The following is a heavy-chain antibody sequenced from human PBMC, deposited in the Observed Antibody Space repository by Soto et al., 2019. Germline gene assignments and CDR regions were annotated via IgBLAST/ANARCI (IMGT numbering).Heavy chain of an antibody. CDR2: INHSGST. CDR3: ARLVTTHYYYYMDV. Sequence: QVQLQQWGAGLLKPSETLSLTCAVYGGSFSGYYWSWIRQHPGKGLEWIGEINHSGSTNYNPSLKSRVTIAVDKSKNQFSLKLSSVTAADTAVYYCARLVTTHYYYYMDVWGKGTTVTVSS. CDR1: GGSFSGYY. V-gene: IGHV4-34*01. D-gene: IGHD4-4*01. J-gene: IGHJ6*03.